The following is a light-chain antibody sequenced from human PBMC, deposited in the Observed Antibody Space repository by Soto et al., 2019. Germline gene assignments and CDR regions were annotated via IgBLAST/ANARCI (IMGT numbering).Light chain of an antibody. J-gene: IGKJ1*01. CDR1: LSIRSNY. V-gene: IGKV3-20*01. CDR3: QQYGSSPRT. CDR2: GAS. Sequence: PVERATLSCRVSLSIRSNYVAWYQQKPGQGPRLLIYGASSRATGIPDRFSGSGSGTDFTLIISRLEPEDFAMYYCQQYGSSPRTFGQGSKVDIK.